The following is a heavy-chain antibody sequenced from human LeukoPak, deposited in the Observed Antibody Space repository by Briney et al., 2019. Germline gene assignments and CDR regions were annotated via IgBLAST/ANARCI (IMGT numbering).Heavy chain of an antibody. J-gene: IGHJ4*02. V-gene: IGHV4-38-2*01. CDR3: ARQGGGLVIDY. Sequence: PSETLSLTCAVSGYSISSGYFWGWIRPPPGKGLEWIGTIYHSGTTYYNPSLESRATTSADTSKNEFSLKLSSVTAADTAVYYCARQGGGLVIDYWGQGTLVTVSS. CDR2: IYHSGTT. D-gene: IGHD3/OR15-3a*01. CDR1: GYSISSGYF.